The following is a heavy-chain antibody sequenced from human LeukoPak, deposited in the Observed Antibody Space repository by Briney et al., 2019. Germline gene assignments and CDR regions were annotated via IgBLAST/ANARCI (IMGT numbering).Heavy chain of an antibody. CDR3: AKVTYYYDSSASYYFDY. J-gene: IGHJ4*02. Sequence: PGGSLRLSCAASGFTFSSYAMSWVRQAPGRGLEWVSAISGSGGSTYYADSVKGRFTISRDNSKNTLYLQMNSLRAEDTAVYYCAKVTYYYDSSASYYFDYWGQGTLVTVSS. D-gene: IGHD3-22*01. CDR1: GFTFSSYA. V-gene: IGHV3-23*01. CDR2: ISGSGGST.